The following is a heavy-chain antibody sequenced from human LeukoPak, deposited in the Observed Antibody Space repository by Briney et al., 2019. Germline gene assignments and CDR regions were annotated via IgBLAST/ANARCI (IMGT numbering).Heavy chain of an antibody. CDR2: IDSSSSTI. Sequence: GGSLRLSCAVSGFPFITYNMNWVRQAPGKGLEWVSYIDSSSSTIYYADSVKGRFTVSRDNAKNSLDLQMNSLRAEDTAVYYCARGDCSGGSCYLSLTTIDYWGQGTLVTVSS. CDR3: ARGDCSGGSCYLSLTTIDY. CDR1: GFPFITYN. V-gene: IGHV3-48*01. J-gene: IGHJ4*02. D-gene: IGHD2-15*01.